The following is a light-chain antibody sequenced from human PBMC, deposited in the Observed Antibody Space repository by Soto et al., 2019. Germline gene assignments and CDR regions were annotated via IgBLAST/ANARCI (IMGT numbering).Light chain of an antibody. V-gene: IGKV3-11*01. CDR2: DAY. CDR1: QSVGSK. J-gene: IGKJ1*01. CDR3: QQRSNWPPWT. Sequence: IVMSHAXATFSVNTGEXXXXXXXASQSVGSKLAWHRQKPXQAPRLVVYDAYNXATGIPARFSGSGSGTDFTLTITSLEPEDFAVYYCQQRSNWPPWTSGQRTKAAI.